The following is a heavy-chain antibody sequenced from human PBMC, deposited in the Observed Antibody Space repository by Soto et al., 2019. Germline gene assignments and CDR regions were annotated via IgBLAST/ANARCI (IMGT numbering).Heavy chain of an antibody. D-gene: IGHD3-22*01. CDR2: INHSGST. CDR3: ARVPYYYDSSGYYPFDY. Sequence: SETLSLTCAVYGGSFSGYYWSWIRQPPGKGLEWIGEINHSGSTNYNPSLKSRVTISVDTSKNPFSLKLSSVTAADTAVYYCARVPYYYDSSGYYPFDYWGQGTLVTVPQ. J-gene: IGHJ4*02. V-gene: IGHV4-34*01. CDR1: GGSFSGYY.